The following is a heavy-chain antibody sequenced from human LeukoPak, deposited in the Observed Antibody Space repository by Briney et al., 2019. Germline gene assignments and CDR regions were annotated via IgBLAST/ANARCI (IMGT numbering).Heavy chain of an antibody. Sequence: GGSLRLSCAASGFTFSSYSMNWVRQAPGKGLEWVSSISSSSSYIYYADSVKGRFTISRDNAKNSLYLQMNSLRAEDTAVYYCAREGCSSTSCLPLAFYYYGVDVWGQGTTVTVSS. V-gene: IGHV3-21*01. CDR3: AREGCSSTSCLPLAFYYYGVDV. D-gene: IGHD2-2*01. CDR1: GFTFSSYS. J-gene: IGHJ6*02. CDR2: ISSSSSYI.